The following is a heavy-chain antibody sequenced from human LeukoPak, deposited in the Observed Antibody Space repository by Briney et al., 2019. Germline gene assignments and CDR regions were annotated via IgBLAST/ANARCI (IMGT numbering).Heavy chain of an antibody. Sequence: ASVKVSCKASGYTFTSYDINWVRQATGQGLEWMGWMNPNSGNTGYAQKFQGRVTMTRNTSISTAYMELSSLRSEDTAVYYCARVTLQLWFRGLLYPTYYYYYMDVWGKGTTVTVSS. D-gene: IGHD3-10*01. J-gene: IGHJ6*03. CDR1: GYTFTSYD. CDR2: MNPNSGNT. CDR3: ARVTLQLWFRGLLYPTYYYYYMDV. V-gene: IGHV1-8*01.